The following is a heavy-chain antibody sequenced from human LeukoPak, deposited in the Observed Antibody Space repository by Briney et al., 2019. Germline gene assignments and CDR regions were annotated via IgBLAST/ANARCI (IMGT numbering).Heavy chain of an antibody. V-gene: IGHV1-8*01. D-gene: IGHD2-21*01. CDR2: MNPKTGTT. CDR1: RPTFKTYD. Sequence: GASVKVSCKASRPTFKTYDIHWVRQTRGQGLEWMAWMNPKTGTTGYATTFQGRISMTSNTSISTAYMELSSVRPEDTAIYYCARGLLDYYYYYMDVWGEGTTVTVSS. CDR3: ARGLLDYYYYYMDV. J-gene: IGHJ6*03.